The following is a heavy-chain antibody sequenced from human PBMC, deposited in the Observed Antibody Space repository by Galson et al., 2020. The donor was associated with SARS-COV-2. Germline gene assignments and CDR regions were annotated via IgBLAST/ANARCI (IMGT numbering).Heavy chain of an antibody. D-gene: IGHD2-15*01. Sequence: SETLSLTCTVSGGSISSYYRSWIRQLPGKGLEWLGYIYYSGRPNYNPSPKSRVTISVNTSKNQSSLKLSSVTAADTAVYYFARHVQDVVVVVAARAVRGMDVWGQGTTVTVSS. V-gene: IGHV4-59*08. CDR3: ARHVQDVVVVVAARAVRGMDV. J-gene: IGHJ6*02. CDR1: GGSISSYY. CDR2: IYYSGRP.